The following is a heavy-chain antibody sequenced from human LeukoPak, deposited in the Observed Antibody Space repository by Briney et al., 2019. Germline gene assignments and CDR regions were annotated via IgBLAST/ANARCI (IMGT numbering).Heavy chain of an antibody. Sequence: GGSLRLFCAASGFTFSNAWMSWVRQAPGKGLEWVGRIKSKTDGGTTDYAAPVKGRFTISRDDSKNTLYLQMNSLKTEDTAVYYCTTGSILSLGRRNHPVYYFDYWGQGTLVTVSS. CDR1: GFTFSNAW. D-gene: IGHD2/OR15-2a*01. CDR2: IKSKTDGGTT. J-gene: IGHJ4*02. CDR3: TTGSILSLGRRNHPVYYFDY. V-gene: IGHV3-15*01.